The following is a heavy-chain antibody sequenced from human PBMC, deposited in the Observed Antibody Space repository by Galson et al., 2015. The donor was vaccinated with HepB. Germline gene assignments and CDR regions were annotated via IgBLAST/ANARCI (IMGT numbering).Heavy chain of an antibody. CDR3: ARPGEYYFYYGMDV. CDR1: GFSFNKYA. D-gene: IGHD3-16*01. CDR2: ISFDGSDK. J-gene: IGHJ6*02. Sequence: SLRLSCAGSGFSFNKYAMHWVRQAPGKGLEWVAVISFDGSDKFYADSVKDRFTISRDNSKSTVYLQMISLRAEDTAVYYCARPGEYYFYYGMDVWGQGTTVTVS. V-gene: IGHV3-30-3*01.